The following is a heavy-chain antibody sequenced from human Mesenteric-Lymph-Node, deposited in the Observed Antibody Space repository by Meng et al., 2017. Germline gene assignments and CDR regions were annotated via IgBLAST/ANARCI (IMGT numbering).Heavy chain of an antibody. D-gene: IGHD6-19*01. Sequence: GGSLRLSCAASGFTFSSYSMNWVRQAPGKGLEWVSSISSNSRYIYYADSVKGRFTISRDNAKNSLYLRMNSLRAEDTAVYYWAREGGGGIAVADYWGQGTLVTVSS. J-gene: IGHJ4*02. CDR3: AREGGGGIAVADY. V-gene: IGHV3-21*01. CDR2: ISSNSRYI. CDR1: GFTFSSYS.